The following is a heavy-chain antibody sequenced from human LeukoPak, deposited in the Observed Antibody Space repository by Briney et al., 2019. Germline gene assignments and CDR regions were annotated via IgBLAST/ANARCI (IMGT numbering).Heavy chain of an antibody. D-gene: IGHD2-15*01. CDR3: ARVPSGGPFDY. CDR1: GYSLTSYG. V-gene: IGHV1-18*01. CDR2: ISTYNGNT. J-gene: IGHJ4*02. Sequence: GASVKVSCKASGYSLTSYGINWVRQAPGQGLEWMGWISTYNGNTNYAQRLQGRVTMTTDTSTSTAYMELRSLTADDTAVYYCARVPSGGPFDYWGQGTLVTVSS.